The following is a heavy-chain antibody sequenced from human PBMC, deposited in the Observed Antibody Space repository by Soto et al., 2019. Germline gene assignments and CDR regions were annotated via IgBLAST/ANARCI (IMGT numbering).Heavy chain of an antibody. D-gene: IGHD3-10*01. V-gene: IGHV3-30*18. CDR1: GFTFSSYG. J-gene: IGHJ4*02. CDR2: ISYDGSNK. CDR3: AKDPHFYYGSGSYPY. Sequence: GGSLRLSCAASGFTFSSYGMHWVRQAPGKGLEWVAVISYDGSNKYYADSVKGRFTISRDNSKNTLYLQMNSLRAEDTAVYYCAKDPHFYYGSGSYPYWGQGTLVTVSS.